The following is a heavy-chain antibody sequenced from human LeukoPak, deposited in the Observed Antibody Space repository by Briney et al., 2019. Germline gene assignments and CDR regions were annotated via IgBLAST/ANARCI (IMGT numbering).Heavy chain of an antibody. V-gene: IGHV1-3*01. J-gene: IGHJ6*02. CDR2: INAGNGNT. CDR1: GYTFTSYA. CDR3: ARAGPPSYGMDV. Sequence: GASVKVSCKASGYTFTSYAMNWVRQAPGQRLEWMGWINAGNGNTKYSQKFQGRVTITRDTSASTAYMELSSLRSEDTAVYYCARAGPPSYGMDVWGQGTTVTVSS. D-gene: IGHD1-14*01.